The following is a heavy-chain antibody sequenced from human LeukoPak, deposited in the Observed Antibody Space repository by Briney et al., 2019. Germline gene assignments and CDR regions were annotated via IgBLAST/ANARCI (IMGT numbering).Heavy chain of an antibody. CDR1: GVSISISSYY. CDR2: IYYSGST. Sequence: SETLSLTCTVSGVSISISSYYWGWIRQPPGKGLEWIGSIYYSGSTYYNPSLKSRVTISVDTSKNQFSLKLSSVTAADTAVYYCARQSVGATLHFDYWGQGTLVTVSS. J-gene: IGHJ4*02. CDR3: ARQSVGATLHFDY. V-gene: IGHV4-39*01. D-gene: IGHD1-26*01.